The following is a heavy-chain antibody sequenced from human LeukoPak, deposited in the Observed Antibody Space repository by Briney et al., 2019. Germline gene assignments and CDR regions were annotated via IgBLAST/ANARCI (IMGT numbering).Heavy chain of an antibody. CDR3: ARHSTTVTNWYFDL. CDR2: INHSGST. Sequence: PSETLSLTCTVYGGSFSGYYWSWIRQPPGKGLEWIGKINHSGSTNYNPSLKSRVTISVDTSKNQFSLKLSSVTAADTAVYYCARHSTTVTNWYFDLWGRGTLVTVSS. V-gene: IGHV4-34*01. J-gene: IGHJ2*01. D-gene: IGHD4-17*01. CDR1: GGSFSGYY.